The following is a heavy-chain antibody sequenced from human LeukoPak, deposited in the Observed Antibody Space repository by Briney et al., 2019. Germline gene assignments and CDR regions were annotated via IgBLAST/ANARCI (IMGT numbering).Heavy chain of an antibody. CDR1: GFTVSSNY. Sequence: GGSLRLSCAASGFTVSSNYMSWVRQTPGKGLEWVSVIYSGGSTYYADSVKGRFTISRDNSKNTLYLQMNSLRAEDTAVYYCARGGTSWHKGDAFDIWGQGTMVTVSS. J-gene: IGHJ3*02. CDR3: ARGGTSWHKGDAFDI. D-gene: IGHD2-2*01. V-gene: IGHV3-53*01. CDR2: IYSGGST.